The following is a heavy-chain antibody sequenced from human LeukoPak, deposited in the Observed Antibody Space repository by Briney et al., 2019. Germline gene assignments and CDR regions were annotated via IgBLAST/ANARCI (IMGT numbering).Heavy chain of an antibody. J-gene: IGHJ4*02. V-gene: IGHV3-23*01. Sequence: RRSLRLSCAASGFTFSSYAMSWVRQAPGKWLEWVSAISGSGGSTYYADSVKGRFTISTDNSKNTPYLQMNSLRAEDTAVYYCAQRGRGAAAAFDYWGQGTLVTVSS. CDR2: ISGSGGST. D-gene: IGHD6-13*01. CDR1: GFTFSSYA. CDR3: AQRGRGAAAAFDY.